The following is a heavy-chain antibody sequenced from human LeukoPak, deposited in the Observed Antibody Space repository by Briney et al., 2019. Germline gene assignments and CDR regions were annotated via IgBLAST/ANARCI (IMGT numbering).Heavy chain of an antibody. J-gene: IGHJ5*02. Sequence: GESLKISCKGSGYGFTSYWIGWVRQMPGKGLEWMGIIYPGDSDTRYSPSFQGQVTISADKSISTAYLQWSSLKASDTAMYYCARHSLEHVRLNWFDPWGQGTLVTVSS. D-gene: IGHD1/OR15-1a*01. CDR1: GYGFTSYW. V-gene: IGHV5-51*01. CDR3: ARHSLEHVRLNWFDP. CDR2: IYPGDSDT.